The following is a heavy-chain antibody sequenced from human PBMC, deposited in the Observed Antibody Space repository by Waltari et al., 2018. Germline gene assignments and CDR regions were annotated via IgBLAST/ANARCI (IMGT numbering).Heavy chain of an antibody. Sequence: QVQLQQWGAGLLKPSETLSLTCAVYGGSFRDYYWPWIRQPPGKGLEWIGEINHSGSTNSNPSLKSRVTISVDTSKKQFSRKVRSVTAADTAVYYCARDARGVQSMDVWDKGTTVTVSS. D-gene: IGHD3-10*01. CDR2: INHSGST. CDR3: ARDARGVQSMDV. CDR1: GGSFRDYY. V-gene: IGHV4-34*01. J-gene: IGHJ6*03.